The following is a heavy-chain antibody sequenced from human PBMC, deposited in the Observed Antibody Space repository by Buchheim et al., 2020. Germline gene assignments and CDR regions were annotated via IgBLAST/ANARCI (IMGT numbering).Heavy chain of an antibody. CDR2: ISSDETYI. Sequence: EVYVVESGGGLVRPGGSLRLSCAASGFTVSSCTMNWVRQAPGKGLEWVSSISSDETYIFYADSGKGRFTISRDNGKTSVYLEMTNLTPEDTAIYYCATDLRSTLFQGAAWGTYWGQGT. CDR1: GFTVSSCT. CDR3: ATDLRSTLFQGAAWGTY. J-gene: IGHJ4*02. V-gene: IGHV3-21*06. D-gene: IGHD3-10*01.